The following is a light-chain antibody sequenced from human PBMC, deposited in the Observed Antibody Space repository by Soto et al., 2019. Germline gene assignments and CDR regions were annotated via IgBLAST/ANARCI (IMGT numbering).Light chain of an antibody. V-gene: IGLV1-40*01. CDR1: SSNIGAGYD. CDR3: QPYDSSLSAVV. CDR2: GNS. J-gene: IGLJ2*01. Sequence: QSVLTQPPSVSGAPGQRVTISCTGSSSNIGAGYDVHWYQQLPGTAPKLLIYGNSNRPSGVPDRLSGSKSGTSASLAITGLQAEDEADYYCQPYDSSLSAVVFGGGTKLTVL.